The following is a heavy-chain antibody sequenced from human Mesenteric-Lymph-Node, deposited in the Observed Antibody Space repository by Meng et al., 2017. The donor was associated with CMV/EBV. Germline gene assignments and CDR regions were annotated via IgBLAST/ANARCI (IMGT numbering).Heavy chain of an antibody. CDR1: GGSISSYY. J-gene: IGHJ4*02. CDR2: IYYSGST. Sequence: SETLSLTCTVSGGSISSYYWSWIRQPPGKGLEWIGYIYYSGSTNYNPSLKSRVTISVDTSKNQFSLKLSSVTAADTAVYYCAKTQLLWFGKSVVWGQGTLVTVSS. CDR3: AKTQLLWFGKSVV. V-gene: IGHV4-59*01. D-gene: IGHD3-10*01.